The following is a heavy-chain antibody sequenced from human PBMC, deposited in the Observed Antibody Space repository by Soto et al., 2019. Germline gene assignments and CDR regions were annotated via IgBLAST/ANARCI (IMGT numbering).Heavy chain of an antibody. Sequence: GGSLRLSCAASGFTFSTYSMNWVRQAPGKGLEWVSSISSGSRDIYYADSVKGRFAISRDNAKNSLYLQMNSLRAEDTAVYYCARSGYCSGGSCSRRYSYFDLWGRGTLVTVSS. CDR1: GFTFSTYS. D-gene: IGHD2-15*01. J-gene: IGHJ2*01. V-gene: IGHV3-21*01. CDR2: ISSGSRDI. CDR3: ARSGYCSGGSCSRRYSYFDL.